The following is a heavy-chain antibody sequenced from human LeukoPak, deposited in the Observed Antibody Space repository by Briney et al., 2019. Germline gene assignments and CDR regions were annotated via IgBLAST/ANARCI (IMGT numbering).Heavy chain of an antibody. CDR2: IYYSGST. V-gene: IGHV4-39*07. CDR1: GGSISSSSYY. J-gene: IGHJ4*02. Sequence: SETLSLTCTVSGGSISSSSYYWGWIRQPPGKGLEWIGSIYYSGSTYYNPSLKSRVTISVDTSKNQFSLELSSVTAADTAVYYCAREGDQGVALDYWGQGTLVTVSS. D-gene: IGHD3-16*01. CDR3: AREGDQGVALDY.